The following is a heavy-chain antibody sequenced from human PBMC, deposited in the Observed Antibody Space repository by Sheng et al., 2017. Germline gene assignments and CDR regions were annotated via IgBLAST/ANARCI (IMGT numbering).Heavy chain of an antibody. CDR1: GFTFSTYG. D-gene: IGHD4-4*01. CDR2: ISSSGSST. V-gene: IGHV3-48*04. Sequence: ESVGGVVQPGRSLRLSCAASGFTFSTYGMHWVRQAPGKGLEWVSYISSSGSSTYYADSVKGRFTISRDNAKNSLYLQLNSLRAEDTAVYYCARDLTVTTNVYDSWGQGTLVTVSS. CDR3: ARDLTVTTNVYDS. J-gene: IGHJ4*02.